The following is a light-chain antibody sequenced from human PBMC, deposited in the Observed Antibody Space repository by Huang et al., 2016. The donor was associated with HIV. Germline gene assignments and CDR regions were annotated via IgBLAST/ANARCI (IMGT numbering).Light chain of an antibody. J-gene: IGKJ1*01. CDR3: QQSYSNPRT. CDR1: QSIDSY. CDR2: AAS. Sequence: DIQMTQSPSSLSASVGDRVTITCRASQSIDSYLHWSQQKPGKAPKLLIYAASTLRSGVPSRFSGSGSGTDFTLTVSSRQPEDFATYYCQQSYSNPRTFGQGTRVEIK. V-gene: IGKV1-39*01.